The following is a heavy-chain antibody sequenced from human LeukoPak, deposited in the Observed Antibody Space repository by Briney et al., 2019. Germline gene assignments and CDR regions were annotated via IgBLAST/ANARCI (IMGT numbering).Heavy chain of an antibody. CDR3: ARRIGYGNYVSNWFDP. Sequence: GASVKVSCKASGYTFTSYYMHWVRQAPGQGLEWMGIIDPCGGSTGYAQKFQGRVTMTRDTSTSTVYMELSSLRSEDTAVYYCARRIGYGNYVSNWFDPWGQGTLVTVSS. CDR1: GYTFTSYY. J-gene: IGHJ5*02. V-gene: IGHV1-46*01. CDR2: IDPCGGST. D-gene: IGHD4-11*01.